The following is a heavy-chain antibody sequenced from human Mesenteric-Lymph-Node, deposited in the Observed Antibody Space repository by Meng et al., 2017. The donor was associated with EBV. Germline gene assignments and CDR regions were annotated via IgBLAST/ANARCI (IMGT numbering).Heavy chain of an antibody. CDR3: ARGGYYYDSSGQLDY. CDR2: VYYSGST. V-gene: IGHV4-39*07. Sequence: HLQLQESGPGLVKPSEPLSLTFTVSGGSIGRTGYYWGWIRQPPGKGLEWIGSVYYSGSTYYKPSLKSRVSISVDTSKNQFSLKLSSVTAADTAVYYCARGGYYYDSSGQLDYWGQGTLVTGSS. CDR1: GGSIGRTGYY. J-gene: IGHJ4*02. D-gene: IGHD3-22*01.